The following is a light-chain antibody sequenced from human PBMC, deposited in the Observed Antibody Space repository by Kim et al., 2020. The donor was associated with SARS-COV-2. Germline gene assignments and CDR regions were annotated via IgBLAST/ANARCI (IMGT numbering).Light chain of an antibody. CDR3: QQYNRWPLT. J-gene: IGKJ4*01. V-gene: IGKV3-15*01. Sequence: EIVMTQSPATLSVSPGESATLSCRASQTVSNNLAWYQQKPGQTPRLLIYDASTRATGIPTRFSGSGSGTEFTLTISSLQSEDFAVYYCQQYNRWPLTFGGGTKVEI. CDR2: DAS. CDR1: QTVSNN.